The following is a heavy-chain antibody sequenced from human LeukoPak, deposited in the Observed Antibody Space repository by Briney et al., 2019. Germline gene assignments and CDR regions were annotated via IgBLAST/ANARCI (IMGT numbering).Heavy chain of an antibody. CDR1: GFTFRSYG. Sequence: GRSLRLSCAASGFTFRSYGMHWVRQAPGKGLEWVAAIWYDGSSKYYADSVKGRFTISRDNSKNTLYLQMNSLRAEDTAVYYCTRGDDYGDYWGQGTQVTVSS. CDR3: TRGDDYGDY. CDR2: IWYDGSSK. J-gene: IGHJ4*02. V-gene: IGHV3-33*01.